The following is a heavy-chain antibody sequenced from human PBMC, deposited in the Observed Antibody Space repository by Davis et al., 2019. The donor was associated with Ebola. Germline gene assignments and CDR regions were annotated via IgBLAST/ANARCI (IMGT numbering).Heavy chain of an antibody. Sequence: SETLSLTCTVSGGSIRSSSHYWGWIRQPPGKGLEWMGSIFRTGATSYNPSLKSRVTISLDTSKNHFSLKLSSVTAADTAVYYCARQSSSSWGDYWGQEPWSPSPQ. CDR2: IFRTGAT. D-gene: IGHD6-6*01. CDR3: ARQSSSSWGDY. J-gene: IGHJ4*01. V-gene: IGHV4-39*01. CDR1: GGSIRSSSHY.